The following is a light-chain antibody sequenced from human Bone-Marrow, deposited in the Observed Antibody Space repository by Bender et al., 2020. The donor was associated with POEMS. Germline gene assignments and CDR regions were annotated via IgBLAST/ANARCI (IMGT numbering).Light chain of an antibody. CDR1: NIGSKN. CDR3: QVWDGTSDPWV. J-gene: IGLJ3*02. Sequence: SYVLTQPPSVSVAPGQTARISCGGNNIGSKNVHWYQQKPGQAPVVVVYDDTDRPSGIPERFSGSNSGSTATLTISSVEAGDEADYYCQVWDGTSDPWVFGGGTKLTVL. CDR2: DDT. V-gene: IGLV3-21*02.